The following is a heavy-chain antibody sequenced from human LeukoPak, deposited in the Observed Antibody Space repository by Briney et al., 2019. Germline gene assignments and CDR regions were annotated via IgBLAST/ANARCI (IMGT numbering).Heavy chain of an antibody. V-gene: IGHV4-31*03. Sequence: SQTLSLTCTVSGGSISSGGYYWTWIRQHPEKGLEWIGYICYSGSTNYNPSLKSRVSMSVDTSNNHFSLTLRSVTAADTAVYYCARGAPGTLELPPLDYWGQGTLVSVSS. CDR1: GGSISSGGYY. D-gene: IGHD1-7*01. J-gene: IGHJ4*02. CDR3: ARGAPGTLELPPLDY. CDR2: ICYSGST.